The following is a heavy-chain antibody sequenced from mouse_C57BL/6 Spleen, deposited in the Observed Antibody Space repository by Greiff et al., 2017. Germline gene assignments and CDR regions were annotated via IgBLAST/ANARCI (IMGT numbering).Heavy chain of an antibody. Sequence: QVQLQQSGAELVRPGTSVKVSCKASGYAFTNYLIEWVKQRPGQGLEWIGVINPGSGGTNYNEKFKGKATLTADKSSSTAYMQLSSLTSEDSAVDVCARSELGRRYFDYWGQGTTLTVSS. CDR2: INPGSGGT. CDR1: GYAFTNYL. D-gene: IGHD4-1*01. J-gene: IGHJ2*01. V-gene: IGHV1-54*01. CDR3: ARSELGRRYFDY.